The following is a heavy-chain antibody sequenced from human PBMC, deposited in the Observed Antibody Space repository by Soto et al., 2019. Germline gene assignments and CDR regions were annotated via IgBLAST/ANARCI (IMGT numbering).Heavy chain of an antibody. D-gene: IGHD2-2*01. Sequence: DVQLVESGGGSAQPGGSLTLSCEASGFSFSSHWMHWVRQAPGRGLMWVSRINSDGSETMYADSVKGRFTISRDNAKNTVSLQMNGLRAEDTGLYYCTSSGGHSAINAFEFWGQGAMVTVSS. CDR3: TSSGGHSAINAFEF. CDR2: INSDGSET. J-gene: IGHJ3*01. V-gene: IGHV3-74*03. CDR1: GFSFSSHW.